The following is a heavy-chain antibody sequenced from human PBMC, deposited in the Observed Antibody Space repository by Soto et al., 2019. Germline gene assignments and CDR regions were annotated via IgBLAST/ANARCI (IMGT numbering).Heavy chain of an antibody. V-gene: IGHV3-21*01. D-gene: IGHD6-13*01. J-gene: IGHJ4*02. CDR2: ISGSGGYI. CDR1: GFTFSSYS. CDR3: ATDRQSTTWYSADY. Sequence: GGSLRLSCEGSGFTFSSYSMNWVRQAPGKGLEWVSSISGSGGYIYYADSVKGRFTISRDNAKNSLYLQMTSLRDEDTALYYFATDRQSTTWYSADYWGQGSLVTVSS.